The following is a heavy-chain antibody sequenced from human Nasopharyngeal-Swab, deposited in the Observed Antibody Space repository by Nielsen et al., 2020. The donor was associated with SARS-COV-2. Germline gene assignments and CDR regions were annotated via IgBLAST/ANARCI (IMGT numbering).Heavy chain of an antibody. D-gene: IGHD6-19*01. J-gene: IGHJ6*02. CDR2: ISGSDYTT. CDR1: GFTFRSYA. V-gene: IGHV3-23*01. CDR3: ASAPSIAVAAGYGMDV. Sequence: GESLKISCAASGFTFRSYAISWVRQAPGKGLEWVSVISGSDYTTYYADSVKGRFTISRDNSKNTLYLQMNSLRAEDTAVYYCASAPSIAVAAGYGMDVWGQGTTVTVSS.